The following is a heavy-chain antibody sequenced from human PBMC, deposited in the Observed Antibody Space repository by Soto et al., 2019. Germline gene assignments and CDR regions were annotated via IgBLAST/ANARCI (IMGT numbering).Heavy chain of an antibody. Sequence: QVQLVESGGGVVQPGKSLRLSCAASGFTLSSNGMHWVRQAPGKGLEWVAFIWYDGSDKYYADSVKGRFTISRDNSKNTLYLQMNSLRAEDTAVYYCARDRYPNDPPDAFDIWGQGTLVTVSS. CDR3: ARDRYPNDPPDAFDI. CDR2: IWYDGSDK. J-gene: IGHJ3*02. V-gene: IGHV3-33*01. CDR1: GFTLSSNG. D-gene: IGHD1-1*01.